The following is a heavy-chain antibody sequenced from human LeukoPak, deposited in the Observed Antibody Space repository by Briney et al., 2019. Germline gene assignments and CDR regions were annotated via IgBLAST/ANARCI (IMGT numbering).Heavy chain of an antibody. CDR2: INHSGST. CDR3: ARGSRYCSSTSCFYWYFDL. V-gene: IGHV4-34*01. Sequence: SETLSLTCAVYGGSFSGYYWSWIRQPPGKGLEWIGEINHSGSTNYNPSLKSRVTISADTSKNQFSLKLSSVTAADTAVYYCARGSRYCSSTSCFYWYFDLWGRGTLVTVSS. CDR1: GGSFSGYY. D-gene: IGHD2-2*01. J-gene: IGHJ2*01.